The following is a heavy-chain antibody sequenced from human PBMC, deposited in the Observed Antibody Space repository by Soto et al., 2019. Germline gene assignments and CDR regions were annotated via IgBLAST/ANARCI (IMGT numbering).Heavy chain of an antibody. D-gene: IGHD1-26*01. V-gene: IGHV1-58*01. CDR3: AADDPVGATQEDYYYYGMDV. J-gene: IGHJ6*02. Sequence: QMQLVQSGPEVKKPGTSVKVSCKASGFTFTSSAVQWVRQARGQRLEWIGWIVVGSGNTNYAQKFQERVTITRDMSTSTAYMELSSLRSEDTAVYYCAADDPVGATQEDYYYYGMDVWGQGTTVTVSS. CDR1: GFTFTSSA. CDR2: IVVGSGNT.